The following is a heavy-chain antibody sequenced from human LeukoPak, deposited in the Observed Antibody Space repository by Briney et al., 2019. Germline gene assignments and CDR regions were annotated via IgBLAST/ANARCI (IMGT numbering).Heavy chain of an antibody. Sequence: GRSLRLSCAVSGFTFSSYWMHWVRQAPGKGLVWVSRISNDGSSTNYADSVKGRFTVSRDNAKNTLYLQMNSLRAEDTAVYYCASGRGLYSFYAFDIWGQGTMVTVSS. CDR2: ISNDGSST. CDR3: ASGRGLYSFYAFDI. V-gene: IGHV3-74*01. D-gene: IGHD5-18*01. CDR1: GFTFSSYW. J-gene: IGHJ3*02.